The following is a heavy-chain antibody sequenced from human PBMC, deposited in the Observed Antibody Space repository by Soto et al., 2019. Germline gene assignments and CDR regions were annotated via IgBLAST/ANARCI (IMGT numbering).Heavy chain of an antibody. CDR1: GFTFNTYS. CDR2: IDSTTNYI. J-gene: IGHJ4*02. V-gene: IGHV3-21*06. CDR3: ARESEDLTSNFDY. Sequence: EVQLVESGGGLVKPGGSLRLSCAASGFTFNTYSMDWVRQAPGKGLEWVSSIDSTTNYIYYGDSMKGRFTISRDNAKNSLYLEMNSLRAEDTAVYYCARESEDLTSNFDYWGQGTLVTVSS.